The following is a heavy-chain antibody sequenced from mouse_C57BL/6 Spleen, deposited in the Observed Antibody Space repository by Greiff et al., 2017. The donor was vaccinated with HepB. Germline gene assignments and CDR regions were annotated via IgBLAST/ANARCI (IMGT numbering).Heavy chain of an antibody. D-gene: IGHD2-4*01. V-gene: IGHV5-4*01. CDR3: AREGDYDWYFDV. Sequence: EVHLVESGGGLVKPGGSLKLSCAASGFTFSSYAMSWVRQTPEKRLEWVATISDGGSYTYYPDNVKGRFTISRDNAKNNLYLQMSHLKSEDTAMYYCAREGDYDWYFDVWGTGTTVTVSS. J-gene: IGHJ1*03. CDR2: ISDGGSYT. CDR1: GFTFSSYA.